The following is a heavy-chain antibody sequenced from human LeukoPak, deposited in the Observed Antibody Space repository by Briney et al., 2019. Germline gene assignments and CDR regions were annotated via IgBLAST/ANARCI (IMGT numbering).Heavy chain of an antibody. CDR3: ARHSVGITMVRGQSQTQWTKIDY. Sequence: GESLKISCKGSGYTFTRYWIGWVRQMPGKGLECMGIIYPGDSDTRYSPSFQGQGTISADKSISTAYLQWSSLKASDTAMYYCARHSVGITMVRGQSQTQWTKIDYWGQGTLVTVSS. CDR2: IYPGDSDT. CDR1: GYTFTRYW. V-gene: IGHV5-51*01. D-gene: IGHD3-10*01. J-gene: IGHJ4*02.